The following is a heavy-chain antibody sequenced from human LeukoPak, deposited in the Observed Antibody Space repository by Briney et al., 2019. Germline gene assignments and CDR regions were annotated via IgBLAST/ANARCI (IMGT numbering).Heavy chain of an antibody. Sequence: SETLSLTCTVSGGSISSYYWSWIRQPPGKGLEWIGYIYYSGSTNYNPSLKSRVTISVDTSKNQFTLKLSSVTAADTAVYYCAREGYYDSSGSLYYFDYWGQGTLVTVSS. CDR1: GGSISSYY. V-gene: IGHV4-59*01. D-gene: IGHD3-22*01. J-gene: IGHJ4*02. CDR2: IYYSGST. CDR3: AREGYYDSSGSLYYFDY.